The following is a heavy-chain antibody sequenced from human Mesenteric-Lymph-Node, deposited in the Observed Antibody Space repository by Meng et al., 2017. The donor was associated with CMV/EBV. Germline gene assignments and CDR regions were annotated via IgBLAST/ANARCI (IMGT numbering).Heavy chain of an antibody. Sequence: GSLRLSCTVSGGSISSYYWSWIRQPPGKGLEWIGYIYYSGSTNYNPSLKSRVTISVDTSKNQFSLKLSSVTAADTAVYYCARDRGRPEYSSSSYYYYYDMDVWGQGTTVTVSS. CDR1: GGSISSYY. J-gene: IGHJ6*02. V-gene: IGHV4-59*01. CDR3: ARDRGRPEYSSSSYYYYYDMDV. CDR2: IYYSGST. D-gene: IGHD6-6*01.